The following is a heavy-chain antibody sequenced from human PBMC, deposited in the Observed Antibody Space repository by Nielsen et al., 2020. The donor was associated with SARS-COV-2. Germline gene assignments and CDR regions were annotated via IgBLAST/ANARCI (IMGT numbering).Heavy chain of an antibody. CDR1: GFTFSSYA. Sequence: GGSLRLSCAASGFTFSSYAMHWVRQAPGKGLEWVAVISYDGSNKYYADSVKGRFTISRDNSKNTLYLQMNSLRAEDTAVYYCARGNIAAAGSGAYWGQGTLVTVSS. V-gene: IGHV3-30-3*01. CDR2: ISYDGSNK. CDR3: ARGNIAAAGSGAY. D-gene: IGHD6-13*01. J-gene: IGHJ4*02.